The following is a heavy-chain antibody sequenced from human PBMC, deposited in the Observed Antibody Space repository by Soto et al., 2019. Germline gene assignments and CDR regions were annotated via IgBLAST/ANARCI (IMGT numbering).Heavy chain of an antibody. V-gene: IGHV1-69*13. CDR3: ASRLRFLEWSHRGYYGMDV. Sequence: ASVKVSCKASGGTFSSYAISWVRQAPGQGLEWMGGIIPIFGTANYAQKFQGRVTITADESTSTAYMELSSLRSEDTAVYYCASRLRFLEWSHRGYYGMDVWGQGTSVTVSS. CDR2: IIPIFGTA. D-gene: IGHD3-3*01. CDR1: GGTFSSYA. J-gene: IGHJ6*02.